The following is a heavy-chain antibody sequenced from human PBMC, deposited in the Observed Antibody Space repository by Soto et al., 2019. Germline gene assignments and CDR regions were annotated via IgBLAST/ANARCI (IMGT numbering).Heavy chain of an antibody. Sequence: ASVKVSCKASGYTFTTYGISWVRQAPGQGLEWMGWISGYNGHTKYAQKFQGRVTMTTDTSTSTVYMDLRSLRSDDTAVYYCAAGVTYDGNFDIWG. CDR3: AAGVTYDGNFDI. V-gene: IGHV1-18*01. J-gene: IGHJ3*02. CDR1: GYTFTTYG. CDR2: ISGYNGHT. D-gene: IGHD5-12*01.